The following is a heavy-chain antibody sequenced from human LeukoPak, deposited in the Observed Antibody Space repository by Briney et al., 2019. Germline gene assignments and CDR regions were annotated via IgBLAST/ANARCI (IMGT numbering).Heavy chain of an antibody. Sequence: GGSLRLSCAASGFTFSSYSMNWVRQAPGRGLEWVSSISSSSSYIYYADSVKGRFTISRDNAKNSLYLQMDSLRAEDTAVYYGARGWASEAFDYWGQGTLVTVSS. CDR3: ARGWASEAFDY. D-gene: IGHD1-26*01. CDR2: ISSSSSYI. V-gene: IGHV3-21*01. CDR1: GFTFSSYS. J-gene: IGHJ4*02.